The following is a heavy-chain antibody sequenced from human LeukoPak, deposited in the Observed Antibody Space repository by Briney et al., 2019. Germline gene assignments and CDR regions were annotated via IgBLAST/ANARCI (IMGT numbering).Heavy chain of an antibody. V-gene: IGHV1-69*04. CDR3: AREGSGYDWDYYYYMDV. D-gene: IGHD5-12*01. Sequence: ASVKVSCKASGGTFSSYTISWVRQARGQGLEWMGRIIPILGIANYAQKFQGRVTITADKSTSTAYMELSSLRSEDTAVYYCAREGSGYDWDYYYYMDVWGKGTTVTVSS. J-gene: IGHJ6*03. CDR2: IIPILGIA. CDR1: GGTFSSYT.